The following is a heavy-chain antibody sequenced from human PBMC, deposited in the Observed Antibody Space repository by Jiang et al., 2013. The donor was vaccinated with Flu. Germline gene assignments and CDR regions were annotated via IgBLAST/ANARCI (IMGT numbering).Heavy chain of an antibody. CDR2: ISSRSTTI. V-gene: IGHV3-48*02. CDR3: ARVPLDSSGWYNP. Sequence: VQLVESGGGLVQPGGSLRLSCAASGFAFSSYSMHWVRQAPGKGLDWVSSISSRSTTIYYADSVKGRFTVSRDNANNSLYLQMNSLRDEDTAVYYCARVPLDSSGWYNPWAREPWSPSPQ. CDR1: GFAFSSYS. J-gene: IGHJ5*02. D-gene: IGHD6-19*01.